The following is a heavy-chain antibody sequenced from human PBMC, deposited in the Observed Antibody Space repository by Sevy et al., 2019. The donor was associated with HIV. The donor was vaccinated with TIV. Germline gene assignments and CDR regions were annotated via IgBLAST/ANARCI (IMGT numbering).Heavy chain of an antibody. Sequence: GGSLRLSCAASGFTFNKAWMSWVRQVPGKGLEWVGRIKSKSNGETTDYAAPVKGSFTISRDDSKNTLYLQMNGLKTEDTAMYYCTYYYDSSGRPTSDYWGQGTLVTVSS. CDR2: IKSKSNGETT. V-gene: IGHV3-15*01. J-gene: IGHJ4*02. CDR1: GFTFNKAW. D-gene: IGHD3-22*01. CDR3: TYYYDSSGRPTSDY.